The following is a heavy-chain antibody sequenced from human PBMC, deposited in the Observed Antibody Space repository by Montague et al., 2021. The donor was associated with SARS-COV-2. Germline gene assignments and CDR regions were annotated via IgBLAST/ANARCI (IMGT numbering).Heavy chain of an antibody. D-gene: IGHD2-15*01. V-gene: IGHV4-31*03. CDR1: GASISSGGFY. Sequence: TLSLTCTVSGASISSGGFYWSWLRQHPRKGLEWIGFIYYSGTTYHNPSLKSRLTISIDPSKNQFSLKLSSVTAADTAVYYCARGLPYQMVAGAIPNYSMDVGGQGTTVTVSS. CDR3: ARGLPYQMVAGAIPNYSMDV. CDR2: IYYSGTT. J-gene: IGHJ6*02.